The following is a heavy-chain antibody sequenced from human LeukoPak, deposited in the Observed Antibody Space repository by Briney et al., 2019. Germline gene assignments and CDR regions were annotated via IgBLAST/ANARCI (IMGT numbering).Heavy chain of an antibody. Sequence: GGSLRLSCSASGFTFRGDAMHWVRQAPGKGLEYVSAISSNGGSTFYADSVKGRFTISRDNSKNTLYLHMSSLRAEDTAVYYCVKGAHYYGSGSYFDYWGQGTLVTVSS. CDR3: VKGAHYYGSGSYFDY. CDR2: ISSNGGST. V-gene: IGHV3-64D*06. CDR1: GFTFRGDA. D-gene: IGHD3-10*01. J-gene: IGHJ4*02.